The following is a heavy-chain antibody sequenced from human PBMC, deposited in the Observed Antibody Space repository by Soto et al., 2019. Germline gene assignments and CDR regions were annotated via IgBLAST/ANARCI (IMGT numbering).Heavy chain of an antibody. CDR3: ASYPLELRSYYGMDV. Sequence: QVQLVESGGGVVQPGRSLRLSCAASGFTFSSYGMHWVRQAPGKGLEWVAVISYDGSNKYYADSVKGRFTISRDNSKNTLYLQMNSLRAEDTAVYYCASYPLELRSYYGMDVWGQGTTVTVSS. J-gene: IGHJ6*02. CDR2: ISYDGSNK. D-gene: IGHD1-7*01. CDR1: GFTFSSYG. V-gene: IGHV3-30*03.